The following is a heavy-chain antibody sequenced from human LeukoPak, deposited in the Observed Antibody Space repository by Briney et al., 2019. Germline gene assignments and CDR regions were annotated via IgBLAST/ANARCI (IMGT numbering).Heavy chain of an antibody. J-gene: IGHJ4*02. V-gene: IGHV3-30*02. Sequence: GGSLRLSCAASGFTFSSYGMHWVRQAPGKGLEWVAFIRYDGSNKYYADSVKGRFTISRDNSKNTLYLQMNSLRAEDTAVYYCAKDPDALLRYFDWLPLDYWGQGTLVTVSS. CDR3: AKDPDALLRYFDWLPLDY. CDR2: IRYDGSNK. CDR1: GFTFSSYG. D-gene: IGHD3-9*01.